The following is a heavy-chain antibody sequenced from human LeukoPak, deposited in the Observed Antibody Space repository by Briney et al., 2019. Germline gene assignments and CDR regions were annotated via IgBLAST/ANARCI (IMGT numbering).Heavy chain of an antibody. CDR1: GFAFSNFA. D-gene: IGHD3-3*01. Sequence: QTGGSLRLSCAASGFAFSNFAMSWVGQAPGKGLKWVSAMGGSGYYTYYVESVKGRFTISRDNSKNTLYLRMNSLRADDTAVYYCAKMEGQRLYDYCMDVWGRGTTVTVSS. CDR2: MGGSGYYT. J-gene: IGHJ6*03. CDR3: AKMEGQRLYDYCMDV. V-gene: IGHV3-23*01.